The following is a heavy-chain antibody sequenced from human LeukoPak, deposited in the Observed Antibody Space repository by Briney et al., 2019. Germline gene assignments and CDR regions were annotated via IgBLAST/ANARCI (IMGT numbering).Heavy chain of an antibody. CDR1: GFIFTSYA. D-gene: IGHD6-13*01. CDR3: AKGTSSWFRIASFDY. Sequence: GGSLRLSCAASGFIFTSYAMNWVRQAPGRGLEWVSAISGGGHSTYHTDSVKGRFTISRDDSKNTVYLQVNSLTAEDTAVYYCAKGTSSWFRIASFDYWGQGTLVTVSS. V-gene: IGHV3-23*01. J-gene: IGHJ4*02. CDR2: ISGGGHST.